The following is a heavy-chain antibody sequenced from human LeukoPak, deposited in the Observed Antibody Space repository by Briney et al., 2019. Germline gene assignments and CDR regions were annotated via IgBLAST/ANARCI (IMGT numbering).Heavy chain of an antibody. J-gene: IGHJ4*02. D-gene: IGHD3-22*01. V-gene: IGHV4-59*01. CDR2: IYYSGST. Sequence: SETLSLTCTVSGGSISSYYWSWNRQPPGRGLEWIGYIYYSGSTNYNPSLKSRVTISVDTSKNQFSLKLSSVTAADTAVYYCARQHYDSSGYYFFDYWGQGTLVTVSS. CDR1: GGSISSYY. CDR3: ARQHYDSSGYYFFDY.